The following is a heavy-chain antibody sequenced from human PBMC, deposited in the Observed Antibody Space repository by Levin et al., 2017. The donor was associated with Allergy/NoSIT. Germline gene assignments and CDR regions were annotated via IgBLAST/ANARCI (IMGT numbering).Heavy chain of an antibody. CDR2: FSAYNDDA. CDR1: GYTFTTYG. J-gene: IGHJ4*01. CDR3: AITAGLTDFDF. V-gene: IGHV1-18*01. D-gene: IGHD6-13*01. Sequence: GASVKVSCKTSGYTFTTYGITWVRQAPGQGLEWMGWFSAYNDDANYAQKFQGRVTLTADTSTTTAYMELRSLTSDDTALYYCAITAGLTDFDFWGRGTLVAVSS.